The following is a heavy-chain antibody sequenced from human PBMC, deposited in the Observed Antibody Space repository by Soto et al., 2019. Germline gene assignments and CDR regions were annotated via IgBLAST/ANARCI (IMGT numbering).Heavy chain of an antibody. V-gene: IGHV4-30-4*01. D-gene: IGHD3-22*01. Sequence: SETLSLTCTVSGGSISSGEYYWSWIRQPPGKGLEWIGYIYYSGSTYYNPSLKSRVTISVDTSKNQFSLKLSSVTAAETAVYYCASTAPALYYDSSGDYGMDVWGQGTTVTVSS. CDR1: GGSISSGEYY. CDR2: IYYSGST. CDR3: ASTAPALYYDSSGDYGMDV. J-gene: IGHJ6*02.